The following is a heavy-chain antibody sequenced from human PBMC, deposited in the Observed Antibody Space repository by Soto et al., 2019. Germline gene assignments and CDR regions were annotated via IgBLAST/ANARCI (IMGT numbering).Heavy chain of an antibody. CDR1: GVTFSSYA. J-gene: IGHJ4*02. D-gene: IGHD6-13*01. V-gene: IGHV1-69*13. CDR2: IIPIFGTA. Sequence: ASVKVSCKASGVTFSSYAISWVRQAPLQVLEWMVGIIPIFGTANYAQKFQGRVTITADESTSTAYMELSSLRSEDTAVYYCARVNSYSSWQTFEDWGQGTMVTVSS. CDR3: ARVNSYSSWQTFED.